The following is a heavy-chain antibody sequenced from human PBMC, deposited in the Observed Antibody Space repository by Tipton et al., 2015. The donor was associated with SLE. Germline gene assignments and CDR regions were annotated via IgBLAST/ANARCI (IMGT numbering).Heavy chain of an antibody. D-gene: IGHD3-10*01. Sequence: SLRLSCATSGFTFSSYALTWVRQAPGKGLEWGSFISGNGGVTYYADSVKGRFSISRDNSKNTVFLQMSLLRVDDTAVYFCAKNMGDGTGAFDYWGQGSLVTVSS. CDR2: ISGNGGVT. CDR1: GFTFSSYA. V-gene: IGHV3-23*01. J-gene: IGHJ4*02. CDR3: AKNMGDGTGAFDY.